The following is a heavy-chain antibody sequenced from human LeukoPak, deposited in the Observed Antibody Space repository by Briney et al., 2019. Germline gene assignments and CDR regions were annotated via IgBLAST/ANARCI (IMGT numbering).Heavy chain of an antibody. Sequence: PGGSLRLSCAASGFAFDTYWMHWVRRTPGKGPACVCSISRDGLSASYVDSVKGRFTVSRDNAKNMLYLQMNSLGVEDTALYYCVTKGLRGGGDNWGQGTLVTVSS. J-gene: IGHJ4*02. V-gene: IGHV3-74*01. CDR3: VTKGLRGGGDN. D-gene: IGHD4-11*01. CDR2: ISRDGLSA. CDR1: GFAFDTYW.